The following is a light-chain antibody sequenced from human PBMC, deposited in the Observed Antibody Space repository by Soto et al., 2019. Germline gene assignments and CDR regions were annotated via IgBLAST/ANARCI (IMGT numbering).Light chain of an antibody. Sequence: DIQMTQSPSTLPASVGDRVTITCRASQSISSWLAWYQQKPGKAPKLLIYKASSLEGGVPSRFSGSGSGTEFTLTISSLQPDDLATYYCQQYNSYPWTFGQGTKVEIK. CDR2: KAS. CDR1: QSISSW. CDR3: QQYNSYPWT. J-gene: IGKJ1*01. V-gene: IGKV1-5*03.